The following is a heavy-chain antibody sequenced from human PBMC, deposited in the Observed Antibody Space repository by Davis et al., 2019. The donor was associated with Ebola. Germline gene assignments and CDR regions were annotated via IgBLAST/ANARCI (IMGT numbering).Heavy chain of an antibody. CDR1: GYNFASHA. V-gene: IGHV1-18*01. D-gene: IGHD3-10*01. CDR3: ARDPDYYGSGTFHYYYYGMDV. CDR2: INPYDGNT. J-gene: IGHJ6*02. Sequence: ASVKVSCKASGYNFASHALCWVRQAPGRGLEWVAYINPYDGNTNYGQNFQGRVTVTTDTSTSTGYMDLRSLTSDEPAVYYCARDPDYYGSGTFHYYYYGMDVWGQGTTVTVSS.